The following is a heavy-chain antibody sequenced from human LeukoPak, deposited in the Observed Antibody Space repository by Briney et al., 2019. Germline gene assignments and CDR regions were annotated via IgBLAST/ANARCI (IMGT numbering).Heavy chain of an antibody. Sequence: GSLRLSCAASGFTFSSYAMSWVRQAPGKGLEWIGEINHSGSTNYNPSLKSRVTISVDTSKNQFSLKLSSVTAADTAVYYCARGPLGYCSSTSCYPYYFDYWGQGTLVTVSS. D-gene: IGHD2-2*01. V-gene: IGHV4-34*01. CDR3: ARGPLGYCSSTSCYPYYFDY. J-gene: IGHJ4*02. CDR2: INHSGST. CDR1: GFTFSSYA.